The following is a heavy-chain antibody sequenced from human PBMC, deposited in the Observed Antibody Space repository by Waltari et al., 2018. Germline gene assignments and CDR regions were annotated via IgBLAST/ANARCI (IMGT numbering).Heavy chain of an antibody. CDR3: ARERAGYDSYYYYYYGMDV. V-gene: IGHV4-59*01. Sequence: QVQLQESGPGLVKPSETLSLTCTVSGGSISSYYWSWIRQPPGTGLEWIGYIYYSGSTNYNPSLKSRVTISVDTSKNQFSLKLSSVTAADTAVYYCARERAGYDSYYYYYYGMDVWGQGTTVTVSS. CDR2: IYYSGST. D-gene: IGHD3-3*01. J-gene: IGHJ6*02. CDR1: GGSISSYY.